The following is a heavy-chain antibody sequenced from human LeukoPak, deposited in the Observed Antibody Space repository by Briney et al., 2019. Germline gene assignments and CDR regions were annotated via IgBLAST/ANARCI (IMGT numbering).Heavy chain of an antibody. CDR1: GYTFTSYA. V-gene: IGHV1-46*01. D-gene: IGHD5-12*01. CDR2: INPSGGST. CDR3: ARGGEVATTLYYYYMDV. J-gene: IGHJ6*03. Sequence: ASVKVSCKASGYTFTSYAMNWVRQAPGQGLEWMGIINPSGGSTSYAQKFQGRVTMTRDMSTSTVYMELSSLRSEDTAVYYCARGGEVATTLYYYYMDVWGKGTTVTVSS.